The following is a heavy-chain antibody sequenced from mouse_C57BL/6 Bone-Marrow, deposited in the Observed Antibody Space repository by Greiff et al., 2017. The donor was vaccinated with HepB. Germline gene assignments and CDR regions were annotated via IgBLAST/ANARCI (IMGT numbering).Heavy chain of an antibody. D-gene: IGHD2-3*01. J-gene: IGHJ3*01. CDR3: AREVDGYYLAWFAY. V-gene: IGHV1-69*01. CDR1: GYTFTSYW. Sequence: VQLQQPGAELVMPGASVKLSCKASGYTFTSYWMHWVKQRPGQGLEWIGEIDPSDSYTNYNQKLSGKSTLTVDKSSSTAYMHLSSLTSEDSAVYYCAREVDGYYLAWFAYWGQGTLVTVSA. CDR2: IDPSDSYT.